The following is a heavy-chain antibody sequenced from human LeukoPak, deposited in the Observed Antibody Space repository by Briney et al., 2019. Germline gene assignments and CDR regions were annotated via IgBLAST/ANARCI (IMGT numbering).Heavy chain of an antibody. CDR2: IYSGGST. Sequence: GGSLRLSCAASGFTVSSNYMSWVRQAPGKGLEWVLVIYSGGSTYYADSVKGRFTISRDNSKNTLYLQMNSLRAEDTAVYYCARVYRGSSFDYWGQGTLVTVSS. D-gene: IGHD1-26*01. CDR3: ARVYRGSSFDY. CDR1: GFTVSSNY. V-gene: IGHV3-53*01. J-gene: IGHJ4*02.